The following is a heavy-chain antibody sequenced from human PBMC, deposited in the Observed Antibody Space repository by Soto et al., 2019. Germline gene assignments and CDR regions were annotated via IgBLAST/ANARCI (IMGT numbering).Heavy chain of an antibody. CDR2: ISGSGGST. V-gene: IGHV3-23*01. CDR3: SKGIAVAGTLTHDY. D-gene: IGHD6-19*01. Sequence: PGGSLRLSCVASGSTFSSYAMSWVRQAPGKGLEWVSAISGSGGSTYYADSVKGRFTISRDNSKNTLYLQMNSLGAEDAAVYYCSKGIAVAGTLTHDYWGQGTLVTVSS. J-gene: IGHJ4*02. CDR1: GSTFSSYA.